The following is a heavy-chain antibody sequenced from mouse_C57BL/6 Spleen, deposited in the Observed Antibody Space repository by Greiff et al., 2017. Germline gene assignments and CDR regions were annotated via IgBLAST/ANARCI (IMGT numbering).Heavy chain of an antibody. D-gene: IGHD2-4*01. CDR1: GYAFSSSW. J-gene: IGHJ4*01. CDR2: IYPGDGDT. CDR3: ARRGDYDYPYYAMDY. V-gene: IGHV1-82*01. Sequence: QVQLQQSGPELVKPGASVKISCKASGYAFSSSWMNWVKQRPGKGLEWIGRIYPGDGDTNYNGKFKGKATLTADKSSSTAYMQLSSLTSEDSAVYFCARRGDYDYPYYAMDYWGQGTSVTVSS.